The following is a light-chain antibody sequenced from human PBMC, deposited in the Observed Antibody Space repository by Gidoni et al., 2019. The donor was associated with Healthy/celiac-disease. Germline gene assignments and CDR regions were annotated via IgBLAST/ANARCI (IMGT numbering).Light chain of an antibody. CDR1: QSIISY. J-gene: IGKJ1*01. CDR3: QQINSTPWT. CDR2: AAS. Sequence: IQMTHSPSSLSASVGDRVTITCRASQSIISYLNWYQQKPGKAPKLLIYAASTLQSGVPSRFSGSGSGTDFTLTISSLQPEDFATYYCQQINSTPWTFGQGTRVEIK. V-gene: IGKV1-39*01.